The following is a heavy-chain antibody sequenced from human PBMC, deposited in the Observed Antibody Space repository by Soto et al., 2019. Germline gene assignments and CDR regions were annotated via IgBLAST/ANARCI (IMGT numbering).Heavy chain of an antibody. CDR1: GFFFSSYT. V-gene: IGHV3-23*01. Sequence: EVQLLESGGGLVQPGSLRLSCVGSGFFFSSYTMTWVRQAPGKGLEWVSSFSATSENTYYADSVRGRFTISRDNSKNTLFLQMNSLTAEDTAMYYCAKARDQQWVRLPFDYWGQGILVIVSS. D-gene: IGHD6-19*01. J-gene: IGHJ4*02. CDR3: AKARDQQWVRLPFDY. CDR2: FSATSENT.